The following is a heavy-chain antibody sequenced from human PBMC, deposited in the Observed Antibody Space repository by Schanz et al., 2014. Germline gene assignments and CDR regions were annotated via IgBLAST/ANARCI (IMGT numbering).Heavy chain of an antibody. CDR1: GFTFGDYA. Sequence: EVQLLESGGGLVQPGGSLRLSCAASGFTFGDYAMTWVRQAPGKGLEWVSFVHPGGSTYYPDSVKGRFTISSDNSKSTLYLQMSSLRAEDTAVYYCAKSQGSSFDSWGQGTLVTVSS. V-gene: IGHV3-23*03. J-gene: IGHJ4*02. D-gene: IGHD6-13*01. CDR2: FVHPGGST. CDR3: AKSQGSSFDS.